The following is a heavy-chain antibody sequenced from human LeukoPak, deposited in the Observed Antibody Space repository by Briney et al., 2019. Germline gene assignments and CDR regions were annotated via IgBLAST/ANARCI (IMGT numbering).Heavy chain of an antibody. CDR2: ISSSSSTI. J-gene: IGHJ6*02. D-gene: IGHD6-13*01. V-gene: IGHV3-48*04. Sequence: GGSLRLSCAASGFTFSSYSMNWVRQAPGKGLEWVSYISSSSSTIYYADSVKGRFTISRDNAKNSLYLQMNSLRAEDTAVYYCAREYMAAAEWSYYYYGMDVWGQGTTVTVSS. CDR3: AREYMAAAEWSYYYYGMDV. CDR1: GFTFSSYS.